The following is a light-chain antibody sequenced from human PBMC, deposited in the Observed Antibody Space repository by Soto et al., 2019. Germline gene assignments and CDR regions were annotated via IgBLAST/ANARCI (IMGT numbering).Light chain of an antibody. Sequence: DIPMTQSPSSLSASVGDRVTITCQASQDISQYLNWYQQKPGKAPKLLIYGASNLQTGVPSRFSGSGSGTDFTFAISSLQPEDIATYYCQQYDNLLTFGGGTKVEIK. J-gene: IGKJ4*01. CDR2: GAS. CDR3: QQYDNLLT. CDR1: QDISQY. V-gene: IGKV1-33*01.